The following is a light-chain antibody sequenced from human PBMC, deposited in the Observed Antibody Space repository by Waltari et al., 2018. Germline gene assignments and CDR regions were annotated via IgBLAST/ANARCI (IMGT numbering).Light chain of an antibody. CDR3: SSYAGNDNFV. V-gene: IGLV2-8*01. CDR1: SRDLGGYNY. CDR2: EVS. J-gene: IGLJ1*01. Sequence: QSALTQPPSASGSPGQSVTISCTGTSRDLGGYNYVSWYQQHPGKAPELLIYEVSKRPSGVPDRFSGSKSGNTASLTVSGLQAEDEADYYCSSYAGNDNFVFGTGTKVTVL.